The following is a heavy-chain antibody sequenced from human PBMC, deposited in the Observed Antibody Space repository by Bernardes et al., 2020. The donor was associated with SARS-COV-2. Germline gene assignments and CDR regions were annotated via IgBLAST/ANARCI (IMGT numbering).Heavy chain of an antibody. CDR1: GYTLTELS. D-gene: IGHD3-22*01. V-gene: IGHV1-24*01. CDR2: FDPEDGET. Sequence: ASVKVSCKVSGYTLTELSMHWVRQAPGKGLEWMGGFDPEDGETIYAQKFQGRVTMTEDTSTDTAYMELSSLRAEDTAVYYCAKDPGYYYDSSGYYPPYYYYGMDVWGQGTTVTVSS. J-gene: IGHJ6*02. CDR3: AKDPGYYYDSSGYYPPYYYYGMDV.